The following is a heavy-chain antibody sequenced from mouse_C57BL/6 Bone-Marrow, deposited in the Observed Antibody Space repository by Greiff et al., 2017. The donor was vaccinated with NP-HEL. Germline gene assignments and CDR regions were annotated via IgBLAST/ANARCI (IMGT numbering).Heavy chain of an antibody. CDR1: GFTFSDYY. CDR3: ARRDGYYAAWFAY. CDR2: ISNGGGST. Sequence: EVQLVESGGGLVQPGGSLKLSCAASGFTFSDYYMYWVRQTPEKRLEWVAYISNGGGSTYYPDTVKGRFTISRDNAKNTLYLQMSRLKSEDTAMYYCARRDGYYAAWFAYWGQGTLVTVSA. V-gene: IGHV5-12*01. D-gene: IGHD2-3*01. J-gene: IGHJ3*01.